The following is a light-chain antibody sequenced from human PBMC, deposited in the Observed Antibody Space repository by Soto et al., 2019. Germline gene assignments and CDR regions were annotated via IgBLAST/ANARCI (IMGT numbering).Light chain of an antibody. J-gene: IGLJ1*01. V-gene: IGLV3-21*02. CDR3: QVWDTISDHYV. CDR2: VDS. Sequence: SYELTQPPSVSVAPGQTARITCGGNNIERKSVHWYQQRPGQAPVLIIYVDSDRPSGIPDRFSASTSGNTAALTISRVEAGDEADYYCQVWDTISDHYVFGSGTKVTVL. CDR1: NIERKS.